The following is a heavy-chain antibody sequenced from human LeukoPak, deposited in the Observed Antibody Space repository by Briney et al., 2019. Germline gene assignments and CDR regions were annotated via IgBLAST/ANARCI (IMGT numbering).Heavy chain of an antibody. V-gene: IGHV3-48*02. J-gene: IGHJ4*02. Sequence: GGSLRLSCVGSGFTFSSYRMTWVRQAPGRGLEWVSYISSSGSTIYYTDSVKGRFTISRDNAKNSLFLQMNSLRDEDTGVYYCARDLWYSSSWYDYWGQGTLVTVSS. CDR1: GFTFSSYR. CDR3: ARDLWYSSSWYDY. CDR2: ISSSGSTI. D-gene: IGHD6-13*01.